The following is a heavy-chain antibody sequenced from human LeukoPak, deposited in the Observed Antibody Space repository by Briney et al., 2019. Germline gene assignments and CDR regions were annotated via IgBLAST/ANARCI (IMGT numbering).Heavy chain of an antibody. D-gene: IGHD6-13*01. J-gene: IGHJ3*01. CDR1: GFALSSYD. CDR3: ARELRAAAGFDAYDL. CDR2: IGFAGDT. Sequence: GGSLRLSCAASGFALSSYDMHWVRQVTGKGLEWVSAIGFAGDTYYPDSVRGRFTISRENAKNSLYLQMNSLRAGDTAVYYCARELRAAAGFDAYDLWGQGTVVTVSS. V-gene: IGHV3-13*01.